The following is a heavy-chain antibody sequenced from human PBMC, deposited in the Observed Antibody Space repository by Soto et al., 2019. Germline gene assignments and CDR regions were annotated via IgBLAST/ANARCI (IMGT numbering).Heavy chain of an antibody. Sequence: SETLSLTCTVSGGSISSGGYYWSWIRQHPGKGLEWIGYIYYSGSTYYNPSLKSRVTISVDTSKNQFSLKLSSVTAADTAVYYCAREHTIFGVAQFDPWGQGTLVTVSS. V-gene: IGHV4-31*03. CDR1: GGSISSGGYY. CDR2: IYYSGST. J-gene: IGHJ5*02. CDR3: AREHTIFGVAQFDP. D-gene: IGHD3-3*01.